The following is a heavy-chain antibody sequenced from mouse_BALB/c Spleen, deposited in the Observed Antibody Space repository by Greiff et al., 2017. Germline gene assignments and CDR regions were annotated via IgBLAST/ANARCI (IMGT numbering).Heavy chain of an antibody. CDR2: ISSGSSTI. CDR3: ARSENDY. Sequence: EVKLMESGGGLVQPGGSRKLSCAASGFTFSSFGMHWVRQAPEKGLEWVAYISSGSSTIYYADTVKGRFTISRDNPKNTLFLQMTSLRSEDTAMYYCARSENDYWGQGTLVTVSA. CDR1: GFTFSSFG. V-gene: IGHV5-17*02. J-gene: IGHJ3*01.